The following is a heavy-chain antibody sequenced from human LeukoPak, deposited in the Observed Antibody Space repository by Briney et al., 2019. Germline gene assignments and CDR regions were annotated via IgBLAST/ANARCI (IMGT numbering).Heavy chain of an antibody. CDR2: INSDGSST. CDR3: VSIPGD. V-gene: IGHV3-74*01. J-gene: IGHJ4*02. D-gene: IGHD7-27*01. CDR1: GFTFSSYW. Sequence: PGGSLRLSCAASGFTFSSYWMHWVRQAPGKGLVWVSRINSDGSSTSYADSVKGRFTISRDNAKNTLYLQVNTLRAEDTAVYYCVSIPGDWGQGILVTVSS.